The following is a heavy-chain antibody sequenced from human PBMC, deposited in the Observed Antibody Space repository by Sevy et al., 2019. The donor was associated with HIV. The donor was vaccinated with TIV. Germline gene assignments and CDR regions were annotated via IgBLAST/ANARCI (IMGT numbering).Heavy chain of an antibody. CDR3: ARGVTIFGVVTSYYFDY. CDR2: IYDSGST. V-gene: IGHV4-59*01. CDR1: GGSMSSYY. Sequence: SETLSLTCTVSGGSMSSYYWSWIRQPPGKGLEWIGYIYDSGSTNYNPSLKSRVTISVDTSKNQFSLKLSSVTAADTAVYYCARGVTIFGVVTSYYFDYWGQGTLVTVSS. D-gene: IGHD3-3*01. J-gene: IGHJ4*02.